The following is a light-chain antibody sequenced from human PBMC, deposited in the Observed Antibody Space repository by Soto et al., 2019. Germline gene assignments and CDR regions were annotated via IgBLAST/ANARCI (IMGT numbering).Light chain of an antibody. CDR1: QSVSSN. V-gene: IGKV3-15*01. CDR3: QQYNNWPPGT. Sequence: EIVMTQSPATLSVSPGERATLSCRASQSVSSNLASYQQKPGQAPRLLIYGASTRATGIPARFSGSGSGTEFTLTISSLQSEDFAVYYCQQYNNWPPGTFGQGTKVEIK. J-gene: IGKJ1*01. CDR2: GAS.